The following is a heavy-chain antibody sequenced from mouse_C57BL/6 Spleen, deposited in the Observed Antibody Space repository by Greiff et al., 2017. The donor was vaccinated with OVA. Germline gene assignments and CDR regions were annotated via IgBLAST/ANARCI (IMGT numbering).Heavy chain of an antibody. J-gene: IGHJ2*01. D-gene: IGHD1-1*01. V-gene: IGHV1-75*01. CDR2: IFPGSGST. CDR3: ARTDYYGKDYFDY. Sequence: QVHVKQSGPELVKPGASVKISCKASGYTFTDYYINWVKQRPGQGLEWIGWIFPGSGSTYYNEKFKGKATLTVDKSSSTAYMLLSSLTSEDSAVYFCARTDYYGKDYFDYWGQGTTLTVSS. CDR1: GYTFTDYY.